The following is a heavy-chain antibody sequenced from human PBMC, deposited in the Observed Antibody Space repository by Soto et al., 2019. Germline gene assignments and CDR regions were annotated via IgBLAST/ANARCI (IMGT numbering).Heavy chain of an antibody. D-gene: IGHD2-15*01. J-gene: IGHJ6*02. CDR1: GFTFNTYG. CDR2: IWYDGSNN. V-gene: IGHV3-33*08. CDR3: ARADCTGAYCYSWPFNYGVDV. Sequence: QVQLVESGGGVVQPGGSLRLSCTTSGFTFNTYGMHWVRQAPGKGLEWVAIIWYDGSNNYYADSVKGRFTISRDNSKNTLYLQMNSLSAEDTALYYCARADCTGAYCYSWPFNYGVDVWGQGTTVTVSS.